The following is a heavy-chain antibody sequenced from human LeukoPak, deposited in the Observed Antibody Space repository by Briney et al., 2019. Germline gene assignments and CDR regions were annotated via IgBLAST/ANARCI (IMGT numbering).Heavy chain of an antibody. D-gene: IGHD6-6*01. CDR3: ARENIISSH. V-gene: IGHV4-59*01. J-gene: IGHJ4*02. CDR1: GDFMSRYY. Sequence: PSESLSLTPAVSGDFMSRYYWSCIPQPPGRGLEWIGYISYRGSTNYNPSLKSRVTISVDSSKNQFSLKLSSVTAADTAVYYCARENIISSHWGQGTLVTVSS. CDR2: ISYRGST.